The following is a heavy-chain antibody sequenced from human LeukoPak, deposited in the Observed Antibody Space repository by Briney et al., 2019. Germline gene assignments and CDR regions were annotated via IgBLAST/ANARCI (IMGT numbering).Heavy chain of an antibody. Sequence: QVQLQESGPGLVKPSQTLSLTCTVSGGSISRGSYYWSWIRQPAGKGLVWIGRIYTSGSTNYNPSLKSRVTISVDTSKNQFSLKLSSVTAADTAVYYCARVYCSSTSCWFDPWGQGTLVTVSS. V-gene: IGHV4-61*02. J-gene: IGHJ5*02. CDR1: GGSISRGSYY. D-gene: IGHD2-2*01. CDR2: IYTSGST. CDR3: ARVYCSSTSCWFDP.